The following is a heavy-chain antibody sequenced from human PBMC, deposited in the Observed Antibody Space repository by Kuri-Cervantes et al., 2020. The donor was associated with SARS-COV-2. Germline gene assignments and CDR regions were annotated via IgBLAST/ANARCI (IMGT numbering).Heavy chain of an antibody. CDR3: ATYGEAFDI. V-gene: IGHV4-61*02. CDR1: GGSISSGDYY. D-gene: IGHD4-17*01. J-gene: IGHJ3*02. CDR2: IYTSGST. Sequence: LRLSCTVSGGSISSGDYYWSWIRQPAGKGLEWIGRIYTSGSTNYNPSLKSRVTMSVDTSKNQFSLKLSSVTAADTAVYYCATYGEAFDIWGQGTMVTVSS.